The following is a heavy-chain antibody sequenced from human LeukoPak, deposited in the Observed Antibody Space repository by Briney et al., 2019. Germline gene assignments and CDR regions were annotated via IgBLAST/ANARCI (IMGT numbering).Heavy chain of an antibody. CDR3: ARDLMGYSGFNYYGY. J-gene: IGHJ4*02. D-gene: IGHD5-12*01. CDR2: IYYTGNI. CDR1: GGSISSSSYY. Sequence: KSSETLSLTCTVSGGSISSSSYYWGWIRQPPGKGLEWIGNIYYTGNIYYNPSLNSRVTVSVYTSKNQFSLKLSSVTAADTAVYYCARDLMGYSGFNYYGYWGQGTLVTVSS. V-gene: IGHV4-39*07.